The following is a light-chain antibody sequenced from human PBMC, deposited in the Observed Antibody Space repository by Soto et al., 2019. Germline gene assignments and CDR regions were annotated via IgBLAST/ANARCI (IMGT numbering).Light chain of an antibody. Sequence: EIVLTQSPGTLSLSPGERATLSCRASQTIRNNDLAWYQQKPGQAPRLLIYLASTRATDIPDRFSGSVSGTHFTLTISTLEAEDFAVYYCHQYNNLPITFGQGTRLEIK. V-gene: IGKV3-20*01. J-gene: IGKJ5*01. CDR1: QTIRNND. CDR3: HQYNNLPIT. CDR2: LAS.